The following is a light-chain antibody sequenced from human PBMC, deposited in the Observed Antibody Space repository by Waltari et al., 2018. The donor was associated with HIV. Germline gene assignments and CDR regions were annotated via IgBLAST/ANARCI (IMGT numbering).Light chain of an antibody. J-gene: IGLJ3*02. V-gene: IGLV1-40*01. Sequence: QSVLTQPPSVSGAPGQRVTISCTGSSNIGAGYDVQWYQQLPGTAPKLLIYGANNRPSGVPDRFSGSKSGASASLAIAGLQAGDEADYYCQSYDNSVSDSVVFGGGTKVTVL. CDR2: GAN. CDR1: SSNIGAGYD. CDR3: QSYDNSVSDSVV.